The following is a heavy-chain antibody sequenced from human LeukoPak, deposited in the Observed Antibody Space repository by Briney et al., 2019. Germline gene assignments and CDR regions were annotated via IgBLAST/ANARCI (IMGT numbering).Heavy chain of an antibody. V-gene: IGHV4-59*01. CDR2: IYYSGST. J-gene: IGHJ3*02. CDR1: GGSISSDY. CDR3: ARDRNYDFWSGYYQEAFDI. D-gene: IGHD3-3*01. Sequence: KPSETLSLXCTVSGGSISSDYWSWIRQPPGKGLEWIGYIYYSGSTNYNPSLKSRVTISVDTSKNQFSLKLSSVTAADTAVYYCARDRNYDFWSGYYQEAFDIWGQGTMVTVSS.